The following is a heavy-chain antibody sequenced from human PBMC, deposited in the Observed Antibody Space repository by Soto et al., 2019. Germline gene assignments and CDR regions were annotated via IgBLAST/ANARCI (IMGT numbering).Heavy chain of an antibody. CDR1: GGSISSGGYY. V-gene: IGHV4-31*03. CDR3: ARVPIDTYDFWSGSPGGWFDP. D-gene: IGHD3-3*01. J-gene: IGHJ5*02. CDR2: IYYSGST. Sequence: SETLSLTCTVSGGSISSGGYYWSWIRQHPGKGLEWIGYIYYSGSTYYNPSLKSRVTISVDTSKNQFSLKLSSVTAADTAVYYCARVPIDTYDFWSGSPGGWFDPWGQGTLVTVSS.